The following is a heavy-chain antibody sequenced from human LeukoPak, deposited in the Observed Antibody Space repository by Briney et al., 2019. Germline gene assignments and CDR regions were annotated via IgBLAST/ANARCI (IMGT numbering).Heavy chain of an antibody. Sequence: SVKVSCTASGGTFSSYAISWVRQAPGQGLEWMGGIIPIFGTANYAQKFQGRVTITADKSTSTAYMELSSLRSEDTAVYYCAREGPTSLRISTVTLGYWGQGTLVTVSS. CDR1: GGTFSSYA. J-gene: IGHJ4*02. CDR2: IIPIFGTA. CDR3: AREGPTSLRISTVTLGY. D-gene: IGHD4-17*01. V-gene: IGHV1-69*06.